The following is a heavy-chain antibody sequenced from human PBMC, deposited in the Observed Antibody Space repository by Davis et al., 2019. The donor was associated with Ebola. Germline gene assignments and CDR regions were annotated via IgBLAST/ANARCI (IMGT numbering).Heavy chain of an antibody. CDR1: GYTFTSYG. Sequence: ASVKVSCKASGYTFTSYGISWVRQAPGQGLECMGWISAYNGNTNYAQKLQGRVTMTTDTSTSTAYMELRSLRSDDTAVYYCARGPNLYYDILTGYSPFDYWGQGTLVTVSS. V-gene: IGHV1-18*01. D-gene: IGHD3-9*01. CDR2: ISAYNGNT. CDR3: ARGPNLYYDILTGYSPFDY. J-gene: IGHJ4*02.